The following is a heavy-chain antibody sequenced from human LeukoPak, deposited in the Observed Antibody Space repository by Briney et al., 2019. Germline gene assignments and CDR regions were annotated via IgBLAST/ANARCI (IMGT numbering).Heavy chain of an antibody. V-gene: IGHV3-48*01. J-gene: IGHJ6*03. CDR2: ISSSSSTI. Sequence: GGSLRLSCAASRITFSSYAMNWVRQAPGKGLEWVSYISSSSSTIYYADSVKGRFTISRDNAKNSLYLQMNSLRAEDTAVYYCARDNYDSSGYYWEYYYYYMDVWGKGTTVTVSS. D-gene: IGHD3-22*01. CDR3: ARDNYDSSGYYWEYYYYYMDV. CDR1: RITFSSYA.